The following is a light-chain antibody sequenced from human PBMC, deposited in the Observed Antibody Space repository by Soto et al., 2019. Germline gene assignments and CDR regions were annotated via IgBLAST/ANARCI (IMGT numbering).Light chain of an antibody. J-gene: IGLJ1*01. CDR2: GNS. Sequence: QSVLTQPPSVSGAPGQRVTISCTGSSSNIGAGYDVHWYQQLPGTAPKLLIYGNSNRPSGVPDRFSGSKSGTSASLAITGLQAEDEADYYCSSYAGTSYIVFGSGTKVTVL. V-gene: IGLV1-40*01. CDR3: SSYAGTSYIV. CDR1: SSNIGAGYD.